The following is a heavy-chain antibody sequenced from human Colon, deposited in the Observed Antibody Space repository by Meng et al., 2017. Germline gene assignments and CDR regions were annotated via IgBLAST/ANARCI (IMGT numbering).Heavy chain of an antibody. CDR2: IHTSGST. D-gene: IGHD2-15*01. V-gene: IGHV4-4*07. J-gene: IGHJ5*02. Sequence: QVHLQAPGPGWCKPSEPLPLTCTVSGDSISSYYWSWIRQTAGKGLEWIGRIHTSGSTTYNPSLKSRVTMSVDTSKNQVSLKLTSVTAADTAVYYCARDKGIVAAGARWFDPWGQGTLVTVSS. CDR3: ARDKGIVAAGARWFDP. CDR1: GDSISSYY.